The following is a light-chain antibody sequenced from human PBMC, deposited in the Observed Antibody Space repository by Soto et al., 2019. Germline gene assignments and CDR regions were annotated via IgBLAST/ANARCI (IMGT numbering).Light chain of an antibody. Sequence: EIVLTQSPGTLSLSPGERATLSCRASESVSNSFLAWYQQKLGQAPRLLIYGASTRPTGIPDRISGSGSGTDYTLSINRVEPEDFAVYYCQQYGSSPWTFGQGTKVEIK. J-gene: IGKJ1*01. V-gene: IGKV3-20*01. CDR3: QQYGSSPWT. CDR1: ESVSNSF. CDR2: GAS.